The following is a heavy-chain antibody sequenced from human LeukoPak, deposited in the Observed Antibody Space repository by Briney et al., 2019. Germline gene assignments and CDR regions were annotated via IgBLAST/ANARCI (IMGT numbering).Heavy chain of an antibody. CDR2: IYYSGST. D-gene: IGHD5-24*01. CDR3: ARGEVEMATTGFGY. Sequence: PSETLSLTCTVSGYSISSGYYWGWVRQPPGKGLEWIGYIYYSGSTNYNPSLKSRVTISVDTSKNQFSLKLSSVTAADTAVYYCARGEVEMATTGFGYWGQGTLVTVSS. V-gene: IGHV4-38-2*02. J-gene: IGHJ4*02. CDR1: GYSISSGYY.